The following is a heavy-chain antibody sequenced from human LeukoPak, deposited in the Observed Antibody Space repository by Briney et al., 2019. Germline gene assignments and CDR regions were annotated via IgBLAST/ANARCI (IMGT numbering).Heavy chain of an antibody. CDR2: INPNSGGT. Sequence: ASVKVSCKASGYTFTGYYMHWVRQAPGQGLEWMGWINPNSGGTNYAQKFQGRVTMTRDTSISTAYMELSRLRSDDTAVYYCARDTLFRDGYPRPYYYYYYMDVWGKGTTVTISS. CDR1: GYTFTGYY. CDR3: ARDTLFRDGYPRPYYYYYYMDV. V-gene: IGHV1-2*02. J-gene: IGHJ6*03. D-gene: IGHD5-24*01.